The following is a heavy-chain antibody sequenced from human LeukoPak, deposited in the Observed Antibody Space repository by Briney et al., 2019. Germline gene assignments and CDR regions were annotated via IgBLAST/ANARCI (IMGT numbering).Heavy chain of an antibody. V-gene: IGHV4-59*01. CDR3: ARLGKYQLPNNYYYYMGV. CDR1: GGSISSYY. J-gene: IGHJ6*03. D-gene: IGHD2-2*01. CDR2: IYYSGST. Sequence: SETLSLTCTVSGGSISSYYWSWLRQPPGKGLEWIGYIYYSGSTNYNPSLKSRVTISVDTSKNQFSLKLSSVTAADTAVYYCARLGKYQLPNNYYYYMGVWGKGTTVTVSS.